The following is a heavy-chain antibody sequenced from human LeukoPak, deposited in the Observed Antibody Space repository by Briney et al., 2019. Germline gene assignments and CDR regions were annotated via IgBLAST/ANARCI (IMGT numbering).Heavy chain of an antibody. CDR1: GGSISSYY. CDR2: IYYSGST. D-gene: IGHD3-22*01. Sequence: SETLSLTCTVSGGSISSYYWSWIRQPPGKGLEWIGYIYYSGSTKYNPSLESRATMSVDTSKNQFSLKLSSATAADTAVYFCARTGYDSSGYAPDYWGQGTLVTVSS. CDR3: ARTGYDSSGYAPDY. V-gene: IGHV4-59*08. J-gene: IGHJ4*02.